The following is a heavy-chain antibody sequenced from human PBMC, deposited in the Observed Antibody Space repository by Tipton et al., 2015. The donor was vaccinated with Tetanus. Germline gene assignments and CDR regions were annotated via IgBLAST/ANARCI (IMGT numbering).Heavy chain of an antibody. V-gene: IGHV3-11*04. CDR1: GFSFSGSS. Sequence: TASGFSFSGSSMSWVRQAPGKGLEWLSYISSSETGTVIYYADSVKGRFTISRDSAKNSVYLQMTSLRVEDTALYYCARRRVAMSGHYGMDVWGQGTTVTVSS. CDR3: ARRRVAMSGHYGMDV. J-gene: IGHJ6*02. CDR2: ISSSETGTVI. D-gene: IGHD3-10*01.